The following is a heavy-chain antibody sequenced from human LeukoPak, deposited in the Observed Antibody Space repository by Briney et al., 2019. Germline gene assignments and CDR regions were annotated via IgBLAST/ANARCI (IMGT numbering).Heavy chain of an antibody. CDR1: GGSFSGYY. CDR3: ARKRENYDILTGYPGYYYYYYGMDV. V-gene: IGHV4-34*01. D-gene: IGHD3-9*01. CDR2: INHSGST. Sequence: SETLSLTCAVYGGSFSGYYWSWIRQPPGKGLEWIGEINHSGSTNYNPSLKSRVTISVDTSKNQFSLKLSSVTAADTAVYYCARKRENYDILTGYPGYYYYYYGMDVWGKGTTVTVSS. J-gene: IGHJ6*04.